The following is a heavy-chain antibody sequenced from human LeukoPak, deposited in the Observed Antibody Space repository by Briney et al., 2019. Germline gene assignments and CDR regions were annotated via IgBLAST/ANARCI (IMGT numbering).Heavy chain of an antibody. J-gene: IGHJ6*02. D-gene: IGHD1-26*01. Sequence: GASVKVSCKASGYTFTAYYMYWVRQAPGQGLEWMGWINPDSGGTNYAQKFQGRVTMSRDTSISTAYMELSRLRSDDTAVYYCARVSGXYTLNXXYXMDVWGQGTTVTVS. CDR3: ARVSGXYTLNXXYXMDV. CDR2: INPDSGGT. CDR1: GYTFTAYY. V-gene: IGHV1-2*02.